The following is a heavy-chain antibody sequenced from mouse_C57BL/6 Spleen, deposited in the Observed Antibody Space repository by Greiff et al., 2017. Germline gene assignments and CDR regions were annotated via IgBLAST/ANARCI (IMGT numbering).Heavy chain of an antibody. Sequence: EVQVVESGGGLVKPGGSLKLSCAASGFTFSSYAMSWVRQTPEKRLEWVATISDGGSYTYYPDNVKGRFTISRDNAKNNLYLQMSHLKSEDTAMYYCASIYDGYYGWYFDVWGTGTTVTVSS. CDR3: ASIYDGYYGWYFDV. D-gene: IGHD2-3*01. V-gene: IGHV5-4*01. J-gene: IGHJ1*03. CDR1: GFTFSSYA. CDR2: ISDGGSYT.